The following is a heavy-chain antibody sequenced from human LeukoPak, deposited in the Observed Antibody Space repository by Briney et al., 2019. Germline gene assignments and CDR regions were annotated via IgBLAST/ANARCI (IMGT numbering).Heavy chain of an antibody. Sequence: ASVKVSCKASGYTFTRYAMHWVRQAPGQRLEWMGWINAGNGNTKYSQKFQGRVTITRDTSASTAYMELSSLRSEDTAVYSCARGVATNRYYSDYWGQGTLVTVSS. CDR1: GYTFTRYA. V-gene: IGHV1-3*01. CDR2: INAGNGNT. J-gene: IGHJ4*02. D-gene: IGHD5-12*01. CDR3: ARGVATNRYYSDY.